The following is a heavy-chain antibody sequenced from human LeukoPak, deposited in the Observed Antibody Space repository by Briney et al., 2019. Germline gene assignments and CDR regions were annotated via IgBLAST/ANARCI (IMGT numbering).Heavy chain of an antibody. CDR1: GFTFSSYW. J-gene: IGHJ4*02. CDR3: ARGDDSGYYDYFDY. CDR2: IKQDGSEK. D-gene: IGHD5-12*01. Sequence: GGSLRLSCAASGFTFSSYWMSWVRQAPGKGLEWVANIKQDGSEKYYVDSVKGRFTISRDNAKNSLYLQMNSLRAEDTAMYYCARGDDSGYYDYFDYWGQGALATVSS. V-gene: IGHV3-7*03.